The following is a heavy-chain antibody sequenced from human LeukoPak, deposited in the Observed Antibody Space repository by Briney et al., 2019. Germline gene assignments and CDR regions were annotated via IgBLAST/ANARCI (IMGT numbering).Heavy chain of an antibody. CDR1: GFTFSDYY. Sequence: GGSLRLSCATSGFTFSDYYMSWIRQAPGKGLEWVSYTSSSGSPIYYADSVKGRFTISRHNAKNSLYLQMNSLRAEDTAVYYCARVPAGVIGMKDAFDIWGQGTMVTVSS. CDR2: TSSSGSPI. CDR3: ARVPAGVIGMKDAFDI. D-gene: IGHD3-16*02. J-gene: IGHJ3*02. V-gene: IGHV3-11*04.